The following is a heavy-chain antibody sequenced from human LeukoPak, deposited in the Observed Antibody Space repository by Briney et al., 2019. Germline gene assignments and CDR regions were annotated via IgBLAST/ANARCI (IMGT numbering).Heavy chain of an antibody. Sequence: ASVKVSCKASGYTFSSYDINWVRQATGQGLEWMGWMNPNSGNTGYVQKFQGRVTMTEDTSTDTAYMELSSLRSEDTAVYYCARYYGSGSYDAFDIWGQGTMVTVSS. V-gene: IGHV1-8*01. J-gene: IGHJ3*02. D-gene: IGHD3-10*01. CDR1: GYTFSSYD. CDR2: MNPNSGNT. CDR3: ARYYGSGSYDAFDI.